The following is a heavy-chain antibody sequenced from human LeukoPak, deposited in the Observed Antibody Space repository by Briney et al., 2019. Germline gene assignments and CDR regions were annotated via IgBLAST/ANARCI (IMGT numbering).Heavy chain of an antibody. D-gene: IGHD3-3*01. Sequence: GGSLRLSCAASGFTFNTYGMTWVRQAPGKGLEWVANIKQDGSEKYYVDSVEGRFTISRDNAKNSLYLQMNSLRAEDTAVYYCARDRNTDFWSGYYTNYFDYWGQGTLVTVSS. V-gene: IGHV3-7*01. J-gene: IGHJ4*02. CDR3: ARDRNTDFWSGYYTNYFDY. CDR2: IKQDGSEK. CDR1: GFTFNTYG.